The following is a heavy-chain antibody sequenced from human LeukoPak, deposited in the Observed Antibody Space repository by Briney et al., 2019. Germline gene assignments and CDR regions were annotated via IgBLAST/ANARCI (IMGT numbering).Heavy chain of an antibody. D-gene: IGHD1-1*01. CDR2: IRSKAYGGTT. V-gene: IGHV3-49*04. J-gene: IGHJ4*02. Sequence: GRSLRLSCTASGFTFGDYAIGWVRQAPGKGLESIGFIRSKAYGGTTEYAPSVKGRFTIPRDDSKSIAYLQMNSLKTEDTAVYYCSLAQYYNQGGYWGQGTLLTVSS. CDR1: GFTFGDYA. CDR3: SLAQYYNQGGY.